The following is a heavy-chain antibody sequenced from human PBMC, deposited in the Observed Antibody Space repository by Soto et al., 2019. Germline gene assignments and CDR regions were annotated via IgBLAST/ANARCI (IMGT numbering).Heavy chain of an antibody. V-gene: IGHV1-69*15. CDR3: AKDGDKDGYFGNWFDP. CDR2: IIPIFGSA. Sequence: QVQLVQSGAEVKKPVSSVKVSCKASGGTFSNYAITWVRQAPGQGLEWLGRIIPIFGSANYAQKFQGRVTITADESTTTAYMELSSLRSDDTAVYYCAKDGDKDGYFGNWFDPWGQGTLVTVAS. D-gene: IGHD5-12*01. CDR1: GGTFSNYA. J-gene: IGHJ5*02.